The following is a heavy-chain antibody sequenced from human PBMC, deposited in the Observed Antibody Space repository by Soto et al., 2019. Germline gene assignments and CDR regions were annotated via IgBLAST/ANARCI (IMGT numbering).Heavy chain of an antibody. D-gene: IGHD4-4*01. CDR2: IDYIGNT. CDR1: DGSIGSDY. Sequence: SETLSLTCTVSDGSIGSDYWSWIRQPPGKGLEWLGNIDYIGNTNYNPSLKSRVTMSIDTSKNRFSLKLDSMTTADTAVYYCARTFDNYVNGSCFDSWGQGTLVTVSS. J-gene: IGHJ5*01. V-gene: IGHV4-59*01. CDR3: ARTFDNYVNGSCFDS.